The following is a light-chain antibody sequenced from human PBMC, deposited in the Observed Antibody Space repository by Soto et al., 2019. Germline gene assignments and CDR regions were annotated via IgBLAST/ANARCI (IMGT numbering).Light chain of an antibody. CDR2: DVS. CDR3: QHRVNWPT. V-gene: IGKV3-11*01. Sequence: EIVLTQSPATLSLSPGERATLSCRASQSVNNYLGWYQQKSGQAPRLIISDVSKSATGIPARFSGSGSGTAFTLTISSLEPEDFAIYYCQHRVNWPTFGGGTKVEIK. J-gene: IGKJ4*01. CDR1: QSVNNY.